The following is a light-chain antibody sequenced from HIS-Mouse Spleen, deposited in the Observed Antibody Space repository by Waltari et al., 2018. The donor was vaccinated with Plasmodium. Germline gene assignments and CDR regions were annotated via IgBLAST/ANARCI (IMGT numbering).Light chain of an antibody. CDR3: QQSYSTWT. J-gene: IGKJ1*01. CDR2: AAS. Sequence: IQMTQSPSSLSASVGDRVTITCRASQSISNYLNWYQQKPGKAPKFLIYAASTLQSGVPSRFSGSGSGTDFTLTISSLQPEDFATYYCQQSYSTWTFGRGTKVEIK. CDR1: QSISNY. V-gene: IGKV1-39*01.